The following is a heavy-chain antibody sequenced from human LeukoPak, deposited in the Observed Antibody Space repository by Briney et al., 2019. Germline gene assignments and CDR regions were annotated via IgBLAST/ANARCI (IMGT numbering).Heavy chain of an antibody. Sequence: PSETLSLTCTVSGGSISSYYWSWIRQPPGKGLEWIGYIYYSGSTNYNPSLKSRVTISVDTSKNQFSLKLSSVTAADTAVYYCARAGGVGATTDYWGQGTLVTVSS. D-gene: IGHD1-26*01. CDR3: ARAGGVGATTDY. CDR2: IYYSGST. J-gene: IGHJ4*02. CDR1: GGSISSYY. V-gene: IGHV4-59*01.